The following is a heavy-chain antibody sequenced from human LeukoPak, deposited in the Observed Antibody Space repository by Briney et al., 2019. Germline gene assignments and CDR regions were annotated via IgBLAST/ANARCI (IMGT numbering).Heavy chain of an antibody. CDR3: AKIPGVRFLEWLLLD. CDR1: AFTFSSYG. D-gene: IGHD3-3*01. J-gene: IGHJ4*02. CDR2: ISYDGSNK. V-gene: IGHV3-30*18. Sequence: GGSLRLSCAASAFTFSSYGMHWVRQAPGKGLEWVAVISYDGSNKYYADSVKGRFTISRDNSKNTLYLQMNSLRAEDTAVYYCAKIPGVRFLEWLLLDWGQGTLVTVSS.